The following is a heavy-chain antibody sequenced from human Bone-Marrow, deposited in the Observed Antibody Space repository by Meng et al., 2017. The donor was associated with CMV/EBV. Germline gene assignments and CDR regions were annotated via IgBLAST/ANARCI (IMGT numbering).Heavy chain of an antibody. CDR1: GFTFSSYS. V-gene: IGHV3-21*01. CDR2: ISSSSSYI. D-gene: IGHD3-9*01. CDR3: ARDVAVLRYFDWLFPGGWFDP. Sequence: ETLSLTCAASGFTFSSYSMNWVRQAPGKGLEWVSSISSSSSYIYYADSVKGRFTISRDNAKNSLYLQMNSLRAEDTAVYYCARDVAVLRYFDWLFPGGWFDPWGQGTLVTVSS. J-gene: IGHJ5*02.